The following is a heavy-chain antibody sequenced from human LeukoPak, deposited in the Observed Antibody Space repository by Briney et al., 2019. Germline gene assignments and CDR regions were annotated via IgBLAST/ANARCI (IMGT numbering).Heavy chain of an antibody. Sequence: PGGSLRLSCVASGFTFSRYSMTWVRQAPGKGLEWVSGISWNSGSIGYADSVKGRFTISRDNAKNSLYLQMNSLRAEDTALYYCAKVISGYFDYWGQGTLVTVSS. CDR2: ISWNSGSI. V-gene: IGHV3-9*01. D-gene: IGHD3-22*01. CDR1: GFTFSRYS. J-gene: IGHJ4*02. CDR3: AKVISGYFDY.